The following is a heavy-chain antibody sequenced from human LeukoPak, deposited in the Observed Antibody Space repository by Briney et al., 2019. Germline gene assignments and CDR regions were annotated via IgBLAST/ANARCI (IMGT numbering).Heavy chain of an antibody. CDR3: AKDFTGPLDY. J-gene: IGHJ4*02. D-gene: IGHD3-3*01. CDR2: INTDGSIT. CDR1: GFTFSSYW. V-gene: IGHV3-74*03. Sequence: PGGSLRFSCGASGFTFSSYWMHRVRQAPGKGLVWVSRINTDGSITTYADSVKGRFTISRDNAKKTLYLQMNSLRAEDTAVYYCAKDFTGPLDYWGQGTLVTVSS.